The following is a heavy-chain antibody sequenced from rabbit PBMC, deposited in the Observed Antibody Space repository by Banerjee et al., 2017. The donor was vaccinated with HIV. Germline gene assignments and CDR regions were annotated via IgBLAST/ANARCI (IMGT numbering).Heavy chain of an antibody. J-gene: IGHJ4*01. CDR2: IDAGSSGST. Sequence: QSLEESGGDLVKPGASLTLTCTASGFSFSSSYYMCWVRQAPGKGLEWIACIDAGSSGSTYYASWAKGRFTISKTSSTTVTLQMTSLTAADTATYFCARELNVVAGTIYYRGYFNLWGQGTLVTVS. D-gene: IGHD8-1*01. CDR3: ARELNVVAGTIYYRGYFNL. CDR1: GFSFSSSYY. V-gene: IGHV1S40*01.